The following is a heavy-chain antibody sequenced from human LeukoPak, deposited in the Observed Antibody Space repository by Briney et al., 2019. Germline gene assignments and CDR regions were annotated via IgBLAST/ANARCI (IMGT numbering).Heavy chain of an antibody. CDR1: GYTFTSYG. Sequence: ASVKVSCKASGYTFTSYGISWVRQAPGQGLEWMGWISAYNGNTNYAQKLQGRVTMTTDTSTSTAYMELRSLRFDDTAVYYCARTYYLWFGELYWFDPWGQGTLVTVSS. D-gene: IGHD3-10*01. CDR2: ISAYNGNT. J-gene: IGHJ5*02. V-gene: IGHV1-18*01. CDR3: ARTYYLWFGELYWFDP.